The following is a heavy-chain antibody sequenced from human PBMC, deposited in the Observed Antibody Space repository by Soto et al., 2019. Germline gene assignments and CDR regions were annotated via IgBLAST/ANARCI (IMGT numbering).Heavy chain of an antibody. Sequence: ASVKVSCKASGYTFTSYDINWVRQATGQGLEWMGWMNPNSGNTGYAQKFQGRVTMTRNTSISTAYMELSSLRSEDTAVYYCVSTLGYCSGGSCWGPYYFDYWGQGTLVTVSS. CDR1: GYTFTSYD. CDR3: VSTLGYCSGGSCWGPYYFDY. CDR2: MNPNSGNT. J-gene: IGHJ4*02. D-gene: IGHD2-15*01. V-gene: IGHV1-8*01.